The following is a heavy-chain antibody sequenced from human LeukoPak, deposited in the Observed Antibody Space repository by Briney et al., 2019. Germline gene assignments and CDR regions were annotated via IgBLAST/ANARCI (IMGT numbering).Heavy chain of an antibody. V-gene: IGHV4-34*01. Sequence: SETLSLTCAVYGGSFSGYYWSWIRQPPGKGLEWIGEINHSGSTNYNPSLKSRVTISVDTSKNQFSLKLSSVTAADTAVYYCARQTYNWNDPYYFDYWGQGTLVTVSS. CDR3: ARQTYNWNDPYYFDY. D-gene: IGHD1-1*01. CDR2: INHSGST. J-gene: IGHJ4*02. CDR1: GGSFSGYY.